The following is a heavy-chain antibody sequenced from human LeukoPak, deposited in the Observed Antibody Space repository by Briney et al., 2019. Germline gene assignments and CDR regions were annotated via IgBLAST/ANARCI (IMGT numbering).Heavy chain of an antibody. J-gene: IGHJ5*02. CDR1: GYTFTGYY. Sequence: ASVKVSCKASGYTFTGYYMHWVRQAPGQGLEWMGWINPNSGGTNYAQKFQGRVTMTRNTSISTAYMELSSLRSEDTAVYYCARRFGYSGYDLLNWFDPWGQGTLVTVSS. CDR3: ARRFGYSGYDLLNWFDP. CDR2: INPNSGGT. D-gene: IGHD5-12*01. V-gene: IGHV1-2*02.